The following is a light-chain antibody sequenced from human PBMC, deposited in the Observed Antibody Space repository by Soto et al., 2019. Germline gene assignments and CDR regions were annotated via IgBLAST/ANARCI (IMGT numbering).Light chain of an antibody. CDR1: QSVSSSS. CDR3: QQYNKSPWT. Sequence: EIVLTQSPGTLSLSPGERATLSCRASQSVSSSSLAWYRQKPGQVPRLLIYDASSRATDIPDRFSGSGSGTDFTLTISRLEPEDFAVYYCQQYNKSPWTFGQGTKVEIK. V-gene: IGKV3-20*01. CDR2: DAS. J-gene: IGKJ1*01.